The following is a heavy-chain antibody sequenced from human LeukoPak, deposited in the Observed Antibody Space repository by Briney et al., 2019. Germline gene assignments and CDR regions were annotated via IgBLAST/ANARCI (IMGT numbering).Heavy chain of an antibody. D-gene: IGHD3-9*01. CDR3: AGTYYDILTPSYYFDF. CDR1: GGSITSGSHY. J-gene: IGHJ4*02. Sequence: SETLSLTCTVSGGSITSGSHYWCWIRQPPGKGLEWIGSIHYGESTYSNPSLKSRVTISVDTSKNQFSLNLSSVTAADTAVFYCAGTYYDILTPSYYFDFWGRGTLVTVSS. V-gene: IGHV4-39*01. CDR2: IHYGEST.